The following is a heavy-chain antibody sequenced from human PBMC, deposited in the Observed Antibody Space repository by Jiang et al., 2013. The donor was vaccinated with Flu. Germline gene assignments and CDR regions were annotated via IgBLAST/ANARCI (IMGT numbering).Heavy chain of an antibody. V-gene: IGHV6-1*01. Sequence: FSNTAAWNWIRQSPSRGLEWLGRTYYRSKWYNDYAVSVKSRITINPDTSKNQFSLQLNSVTPEDTAVYYCARDPGGDYYFDYWGQGTLVTVSS. D-gene: IGHD3-16*01. CDR1: FSNTAA. CDR2: TYYRSKWYN. J-gene: IGHJ4*02. CDR3: ARDPGGDYYFDY.